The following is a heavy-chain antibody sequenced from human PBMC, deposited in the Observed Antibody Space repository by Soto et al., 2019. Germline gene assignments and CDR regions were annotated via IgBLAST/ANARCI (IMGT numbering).Heavy chain of an antibody. D-gene: IGHD6-13*01. V-gene: IGHV5-51*01. J-gene: IGHJ6*02. CDR2: IYPGDSDA. CDR1: GYSFTSYW. Sequence: GESLKISCKGSGYSFTSYWIGWVRQMPGKGLEWMGIIYPGDSDARYSPSFQGQVTISADKSISTAYLQWSSLKASDTAMYYCARPRSSSRNYYGMDVWGQGTTVTVSS. CDR3: ARPRSSSRNYYGMDV.